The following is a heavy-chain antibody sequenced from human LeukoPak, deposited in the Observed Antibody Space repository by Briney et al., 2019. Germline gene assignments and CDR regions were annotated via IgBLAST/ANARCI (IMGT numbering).Heavy chain of an antibody. CDR3: ARVGELEPFDY. Sequence: PSQTLSLTCTVSGGSISSGGYYWSWIRQHPGKGLEWIGYIYYGGSTYYNPSLKSRVTISADTSKNQFSLKLSSVTAADTAVYYCARVGELEPFDYWGQGTLVTVSS. J-gene: IGHJ4*02. CDR2: IYYGGST. V-gene: IGHV4-31*03. D-gene: IGHD1-1*01. CDR1: GGSISSGGYY.